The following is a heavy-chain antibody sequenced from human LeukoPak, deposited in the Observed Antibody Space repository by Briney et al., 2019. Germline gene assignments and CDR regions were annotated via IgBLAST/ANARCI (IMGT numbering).Heavy chain of an antibody. Sequence: GGSLRLSCAASGFTFSAYGMHWVRQAPGKGLEWVAFIHYDGTITYYADSVKGRFTISRDNSKNTLYLQMNSLRAEDTAVYYCAKSPPGVQWLSGFDAFDIWGQGTMVTVSS. V-gene: IGHV3-30*02. CDR3: AKSPPGVQWLSGFDAFDI. J-gene: IGHJ3*02. CDR2: IHYDGTIT. CDR1: GFTFSAYG. D-gene: IGHD3-22*01.